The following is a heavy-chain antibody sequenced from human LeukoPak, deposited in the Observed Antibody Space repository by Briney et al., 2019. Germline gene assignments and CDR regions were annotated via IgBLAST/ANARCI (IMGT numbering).Heavy chain of an antibody. Sequence: PSETLSLTCTVSGGSISSYYWSWIRQPPGKGLEWIGYIYYSGSTNYNPSLKSRVTISVDTSKNQFSPKLSSVTAADTAVYYCARLDYDILTGIDYWGQGTLVTVSS. D-gene: IGHD3-9*01. CDR2: IYYSGST. CDR3: ARLDYDILTGIDY. V-gene: IGHV4-59*08. J-gene: IGHJ4*02. CDR1: GGSISSYY.